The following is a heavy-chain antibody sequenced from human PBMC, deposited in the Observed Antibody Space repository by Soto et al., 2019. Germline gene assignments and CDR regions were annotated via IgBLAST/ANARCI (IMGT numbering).Heavy chain of an antibody. CDR3: AKVFVWSQGAFDI. D-gene: IGHD3-3*01. CDR1: EFTFSSYA. V-gene: IGHV3-23*01. Sequence: GGSLRLSCAASEFTFSSYAMSWVRQAPGKGLEWVSAISGSGGSTYYADSVKGRFTISRDNSKNTLYLQMSSLRAEDTAVYYCAKVFVWSQGAFDIWGQGTMVTVSS. CDR2: ISGSGGST. J-gene: IGHJ3*02.